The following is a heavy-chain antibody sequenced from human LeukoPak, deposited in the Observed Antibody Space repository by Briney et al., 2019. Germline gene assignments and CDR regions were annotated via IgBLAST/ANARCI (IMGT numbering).Heavy chain of an antibody. J-gene: IGHJ4*02. D-gene: IGHD6-19*01. CDR2: ISSSGGTT. CDR3: AKASQWTSDY. Sequence: GGSLRLSCAASGFTFSSSAMSWVRQVPGKGLEWVSGISSSGGTTFYTDSVKGRFTISRDNSKNTLYLQMNSLRAEDTAVYYCAKASQWTSDYWGQGTLVTVSS. V-gene: IGHV3-23*01. CDR1: GFTFSSSA.